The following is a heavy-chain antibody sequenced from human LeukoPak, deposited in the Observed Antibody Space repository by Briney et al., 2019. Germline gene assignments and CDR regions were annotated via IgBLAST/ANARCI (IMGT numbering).Heavy chain of an antibody. CDR3: ARDLSGYSSSWYDY. Sequence: ASVKVSCKGSGYTFTGYYMHWVRQAPGQGLEWMGWISAYNGNTNYAQKLQGRVTMTTDTSTSTAYMELRSLRSDDTAVYYCARDLSGYSSSWYDYWGQGTLVTVSS. CDR2: ISAYNGNT. D-gene: IGHD6-13*01. V-gene: IGHV1-18*04. CDR1: GYTFTGYY. J-gene: IGHJ4*02.